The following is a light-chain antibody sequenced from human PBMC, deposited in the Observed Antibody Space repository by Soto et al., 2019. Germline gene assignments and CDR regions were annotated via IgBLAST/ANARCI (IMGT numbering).Light chain of an antibody. CDR3: AAWDDSLNGVV. V-gene: IGLV1-44*01. J-gene: IGLJ3*02. Sequence: QSVLTQPPSASATPGQRVTISCSGSSSNIGSNTVNWFRHLPGTAPKLLIYRDNQRPSGVPDRFSGSKSGTSASLAISGLQSEDEADYYCAAWDDSLNGVVFGGGTKVTV. CDR2: RDN. CDR1: SSNIGSNT.